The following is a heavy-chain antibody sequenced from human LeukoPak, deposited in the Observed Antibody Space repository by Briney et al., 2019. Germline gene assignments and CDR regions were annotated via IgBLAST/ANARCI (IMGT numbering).Heavy chain of an antibody. CDR3: ARDDDSSGYVRI. CDR1: GYTFTGYY. V-gene: IGHV1-2*02. Sequence: ASVKVSCKASGYTFTGYYMHWVRQAPGQGLEWMGWINPNSGGTNYAQKFQSRVTMTRDTSISTAYMELSRLRSDDTAVYYCARDDDSSGYVRIWGQGTMVTVSS. D-gene: IGHD3-22*01. J-gene: IGHJ3*02. CDR2: INPNSGGT.